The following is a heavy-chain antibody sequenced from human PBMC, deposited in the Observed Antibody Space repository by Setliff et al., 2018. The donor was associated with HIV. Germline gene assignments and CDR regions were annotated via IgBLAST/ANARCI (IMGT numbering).Heavy chain of an antibody. CDR1: GGSINSGGYY. J-gene: IGHJ4*02. D-gene: IGHD1-26*01. Sequence: KASETLSLTCTVSGGSINSGGYYWSWIRQHPGKGLEWIGYVYYSVSTYYNPSLKSRVTISVDTSKNQFSLKLSSVTAADTAVYFCATFSWGGWDNTFNDYWGQGTLVTVSS. V-gene: IGHV4-31*03. CDR2: VYYSVST. CDR3: ATFSWGGWDNTFNDY.